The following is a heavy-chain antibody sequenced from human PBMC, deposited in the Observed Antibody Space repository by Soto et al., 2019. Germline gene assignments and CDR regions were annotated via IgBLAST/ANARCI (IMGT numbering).Heavy chain of an antibody. V-gene: IGHV1-46*01. CDR2: INPSGGST. Sequence: GASVKVSCKASGYTFTSYYMHWVRQAPGQGLEWMGIINPSGGSTSYAQKFQGRVTMTRDTSTSTVYMELSSLRSEDTAVYYCARDGEYQLLSEPFTYYYYYGMDVWGQGTTVTVSS. CDR1: GYTFTSYY. CDR3: ARDGEYQLLSEPFTYYYYYGMDV. D-gene: IGHD2-2*01. J-gene: IGHJ6*02.